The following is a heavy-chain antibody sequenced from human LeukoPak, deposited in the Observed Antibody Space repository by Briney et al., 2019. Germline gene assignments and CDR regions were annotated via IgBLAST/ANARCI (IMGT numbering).Heavy chain of an antibody. D-gene: IGHD3-22*01. Sequence: KPSETPSLTCTVSGGSISSGDYYWSWIRQPPGKGLEWNGYIYYSGSTYYNPSLKSRVTISVDTSKNQFSLKLSSVTAADTAVYYCARVYYDSSGYFFDYWGQGTLVTVSS. J-gene: IGHJ4*02. CDR2: IYYSGST. CDR1: GGSISSGDYY. CDR3: ARVYYDSSGYFFDY. V-gene: IGHV4-30-4*01.